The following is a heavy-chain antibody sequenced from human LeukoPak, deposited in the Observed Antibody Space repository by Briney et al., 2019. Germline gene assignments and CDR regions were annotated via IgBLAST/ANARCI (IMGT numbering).Heavy chain of an antibody. CDR1: GFTFSSYS. Sequence: GGSLRLSCAASGFTFSSYSMNWVRQAPGKGLEWVSSISSSSSYIYYADSVKGRFTISRDNAKNSLYLQMNSLRAEDTAVYYCARYHPNTLEYFDYWGQGTLVTVSS. D-gene: IGHD3-3*02. V-gene: IGHV3-21*01. J-gene: IGHJ4*02. CDR3: ARYHPNTLEYFDY. CDR2: ISSSSSYI.